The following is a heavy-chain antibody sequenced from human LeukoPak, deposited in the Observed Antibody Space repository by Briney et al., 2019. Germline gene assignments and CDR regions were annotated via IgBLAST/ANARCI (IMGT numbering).Heavy chain of an antibody. CDR1: GYTFTSYY. CDR2: IIPIFGTA. V-gene: IGHV1-69*13. D-gene: IGHD4-23*01. CDR3: ARAPRATVANYYYYYMDV. J-gene: IGHJ6*03. Sequence: SVKVSCKASGYTFTSYYMHWVRQAPGQGLEWMGGIIPIFGTANYAQKFQGRVTITADESTSTAYMELSSLRSEDTAVYYCARAPRATVANYYYYYMDVWGKGTTVTISS.